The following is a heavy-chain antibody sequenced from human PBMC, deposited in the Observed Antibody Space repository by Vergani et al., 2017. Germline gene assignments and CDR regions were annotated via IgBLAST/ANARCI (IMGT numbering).Heavy chain of an antibody. CDR2: INHSGST. D-gene: IGHD3-10*01. V-gene: IGHV4-34*01. J-gene: IGHJ6*02. CDR1: GGSFSGYY. CDR3: ARVIEKYYAXGSYYNRYYYGMDV. Sequence: QVQLQQWGAGLLKPSETLCLTCAVYGGSFSGYYWSWIRQPPGKGLEWIGEINHSGSTNYNPSLKSRVTISVDTSKNQFSLKLSSVTAADTAVYYCARVIEKYYAXGSYYNRYYYGMDVWGQGTTVTVSS.